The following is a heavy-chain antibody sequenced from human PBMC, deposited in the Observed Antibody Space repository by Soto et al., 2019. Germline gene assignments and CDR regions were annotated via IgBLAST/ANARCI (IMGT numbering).Heavy chain of an antibody. J-gene: IGHJ6*02. V-gene: IGHV3-23*01. CDR2: ISGSGGST. D-gene: IGHD6-13*01. CDR3: AKDRLAAAGYYYYYGMDV. CDR1: GFTFSSYA. Sequence: GGSLRLSCAASGFTFSSYAMSWVRQAPGRGLEWVSAISGSGGSTYYADSVKGRFTISRDNSKNTLYLQMNSLRAEDTAVYYCAKDRLAAAGYYYYYGMDVWGQGTTVTVSS.